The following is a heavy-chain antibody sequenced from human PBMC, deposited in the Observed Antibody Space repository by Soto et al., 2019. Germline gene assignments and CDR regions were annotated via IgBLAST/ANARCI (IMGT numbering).Heavy chain of an antibody. Sequence: SETLSLTCTVSGGSISSYYWSWIRQPPGKGLEWIGYIYYSGSTNYNPSLKSRVTISVDTSKNQFSLKLSSVTAADTAVYYCARGGPAFCSGGSCYPLFDYWGQGTLVTVSS. CDR2: IYYSGST. D-gene: IGHD2-15*01. V-gene: IGHV4-59*01. CDR3: ARGGPAFCSGGSCYPLFDY. CDR1: GGSISSYY. J-gene: IGHJ4*02.